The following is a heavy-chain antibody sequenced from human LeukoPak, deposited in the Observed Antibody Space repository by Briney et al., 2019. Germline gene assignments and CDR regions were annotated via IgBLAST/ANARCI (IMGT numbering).Heavy chain of an antibody. CDR3: ARDLFYYDSSGGQKY. V-gene: IGHV1-69*04. J-gene: IGHJ4*02. Sequence: ASVKVSCKASGGTFSSYAISWVRQAPGQGLEWMGRIIPILGIANYAQKFQGRVTITADKSTSTAYMELSSLRSEDTAVYYCARDLFYYDSSGGQKYWGQGTLVTVSS. CDR2: IIPILGIA. D-gene: IGHD3-22*01. CDR1: GGTFSSYA.